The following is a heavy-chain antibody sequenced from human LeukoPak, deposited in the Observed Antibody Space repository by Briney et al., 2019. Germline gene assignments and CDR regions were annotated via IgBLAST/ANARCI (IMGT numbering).Heavy chain of an antibody. CDR2: ISDSGFPT. Sequence: GGSLRLSCAASGFTFTNYAMNWVRQAPGKGLEWVSTISDSGFPTYYADSVKGRFTISRDTSKNTLFLQMNSLRAEDTAVYYCAKLLPNFVLFKDSWGQGTLVTVSS. D-gene: IGHD3-16*01. V-gene: IGHV3-23*01. CDR1: GFTFTNYA. J-gene: IGHJ4*02. CDR3: AKLLPNFVLFKDS.